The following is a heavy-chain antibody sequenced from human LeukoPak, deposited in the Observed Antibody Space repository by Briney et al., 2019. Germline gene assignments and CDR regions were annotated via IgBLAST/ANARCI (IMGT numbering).Heavy chain of an antibody. J-gene: IGHJ4*02. CDR2: ISHDSNTK. Sequence: GGSLRLSCAASGFTFSSYSMSWVRQAPGKGLEWLAVISHDSNTKYYADSVKGRFAISRDNSKNTLYLQLNTLRLDDTAVYYCATLQQYWGQGTLVTVSS. CDR3: ATLQQY. CDR1: GFTFSSYS. V-gene: IGHV3-30*03.